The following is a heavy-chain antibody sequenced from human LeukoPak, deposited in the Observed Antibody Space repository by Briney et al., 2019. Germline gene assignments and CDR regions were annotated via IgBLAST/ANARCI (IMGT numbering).Heavy chain of an antibody. CDR3: ARSIGLTGGGVDV. J-gene: IGHJ6*02. Sequence: GGSLRLSCAASGFTFSDYNMNWVRQAPGKGLEWVSYITNGGSTIHHADSAKGRFTISRDNAKKTLYLQMNSLRAEDTAVYYCARSIGLTGGGVDVWGQGTTVTVSS. CDR2: ITNGGSTI. CDR1: GFTFSDYN. D-gene: IGHD3-9*01. V-gene: IGHV3-11*01.